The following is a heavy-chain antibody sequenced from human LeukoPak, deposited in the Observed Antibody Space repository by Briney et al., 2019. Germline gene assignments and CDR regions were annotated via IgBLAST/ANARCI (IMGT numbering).Heavy chain of an antibody. CDR2: INPGGDNT. CDR3: ARIRDGYNDAYDI. Sequence: AASVKVSCKASGYTFTSYGISWVRQAPGQRLEWMGLINPGGDNTKYAQNFRGRVTMTSDTSARTVYMELSSLRSEDTAIYYCARIRDGYNDAYDIWGQGTVVTVPS. V-gene: IGHV1-46*01. J-gene: IGHJ3*02. D-gene: IGHD5-24*01. CDR1: GYTFTSYG.